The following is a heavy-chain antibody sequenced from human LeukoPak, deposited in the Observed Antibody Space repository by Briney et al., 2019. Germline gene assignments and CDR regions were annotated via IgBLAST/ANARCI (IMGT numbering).Heavy chain of an antibody. CDR3: ARDGRAGSGYYRKDDY. V-gene: IGHV3-7*01. CDR2: IKQDGSEK. Sequence: GGSLRLSCAASGFTFSSYWMTWVRQAPGKGLGWVANIKQDGSEKYYVDSVKGRFTISRDNAKNSLYLQMSSLRAEDTAVYYCARDGRAGSGYYRKDDYWGQGTLVTVSS. CDR1: GFTFSSYW. D-gene: IGHD3-22*01. J-gene: IGHJ4*02.